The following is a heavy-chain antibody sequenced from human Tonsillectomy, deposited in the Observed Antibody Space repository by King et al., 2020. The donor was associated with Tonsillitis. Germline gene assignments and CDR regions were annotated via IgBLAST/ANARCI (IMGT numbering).Heavy chain of an antibody. CDR1: GFTFTNAW. CDR2: IKSKTDGGKT. CDR3: ATESRGHGFDY. Sequence: VQLVESGGGLVKPGGSLRLSCTASGFTFTNAWMSWVRQAPGKGLEWVGRIKSKTDGGKTDYAAPVKGRFTNSRNVLKDTLYLQMNSLKTGDTAVYYCATESRGHGFDYWGQGTLVTVSS. J-gene: IGHJ4*02. V-gene: IGHV3-15*01.